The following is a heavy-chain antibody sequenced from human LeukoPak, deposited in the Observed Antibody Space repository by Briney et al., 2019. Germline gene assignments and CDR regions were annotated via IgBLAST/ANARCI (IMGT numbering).Heavy chain of an antibody. CDR3: ARGGWELLPYYFDY. D-gene: IGHD1-26*01. J-gene: IGHJ4*02. V-gene: IGHV3-20*03. CDR1: GFTFDDYG. CDR2: INWNGGST. Sequence: PGGSLRLSSSASGFTFDDYGMSWVRQAPGKGLEWVSGINWNGGSTGYADSVKGRFTISRDNAKNSLYLQMNSLRAEDTALYYCARGGWELLPYYFDYWGQGTLVTVSS.